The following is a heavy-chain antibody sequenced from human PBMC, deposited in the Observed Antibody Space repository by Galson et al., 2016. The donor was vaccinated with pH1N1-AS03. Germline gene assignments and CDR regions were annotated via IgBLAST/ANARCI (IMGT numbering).Heavy chain of an antibody. V-gene: IGHV2-5*02. Sequence: PALVKPTQTLTLTCTFSGFSLSTSGVGVGWTRQPPGKALEWLALIYWDDDKHYSPSLKSRLTITEDTSKNQAVLTMTNMDPVDTATYYCAHFLYGDYATWFDPWGQGTLVTVSS. D-gene: IGHD4-17*01. CDR2: IYWDDDK. CDR1: GFSLSTSGVG. CDR3: AHFLYGDYATWFDP. J-gene: IGHJ5*02.